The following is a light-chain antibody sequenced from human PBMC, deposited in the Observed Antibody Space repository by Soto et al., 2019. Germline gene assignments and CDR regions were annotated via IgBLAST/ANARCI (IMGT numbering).Light chain of an antibody. CDR2: GAS. J-gene: IGKJ4*01. V-gene: IGKV3-20*01. CDR1: QSINSNY. CDR3: HQHDTSSPFN. Sequence: EIVLTQSPGTLSLSPGDRATLSCRASQSINSNYLAWYQQKPGQAPRLLIYGASSRATGIPDRFSGSGSGTDFHLTISRLEPEDFEVYYCHQHDTSSPFNFGGGTKVEIK.